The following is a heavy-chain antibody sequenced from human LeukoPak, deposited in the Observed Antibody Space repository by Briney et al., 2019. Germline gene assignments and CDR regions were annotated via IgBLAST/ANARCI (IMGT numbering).Heavy chain of an antibody. CDR3: ARDYYGSGSYDY. CDR2: IYSGGST. V-gene: IGHV3-53*01. J-gene: IGHJ4*02. D-gene: IGHD3-10*01. Sequence: GGSLRLSCAASGFTFNTYAMSWVRQAPGKGLEWVSVIYSGGSTYYADSVKGRFTTSRDNSKNTLYLQMNSLRAEDTAVYYCARDYYGSGSYDYWGQGTLVTVSS. CDR1: GFTFNTYA.